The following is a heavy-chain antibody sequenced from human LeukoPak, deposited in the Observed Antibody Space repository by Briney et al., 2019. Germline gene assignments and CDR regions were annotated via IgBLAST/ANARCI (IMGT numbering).Heavy chain of an antibody. CDR2: INPNSGGT. D-gene: IGHD2-15*01. V-gene: IGHV1-2*04. CDR1: GYTFTGYY. J-gene: IGHJ4*02. CDR3: ARGYCSGGSCYAGGALNY. Sequence: ASVKVSCKASGYTFTGYYMHWVRQAPGQGLEWMGWINPNSGGTNYAQKFQGWVTMTRDTSISTAYMELSRLRSDDTAVYYCARGYCSGGSCYAGGALNYWGQGTLVTVSS.